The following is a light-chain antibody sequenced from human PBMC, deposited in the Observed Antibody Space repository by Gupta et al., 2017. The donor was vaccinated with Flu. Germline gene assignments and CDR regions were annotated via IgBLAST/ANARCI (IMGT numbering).Light chain of an antibody. CDR3: REGRQTGA. CDR1: QNLLYSNGYNY. Sequence: DILMTQSPLSLSVTPGEPASISCRSSQNLLYSNGYNYVDWYVQKPGRSPQLLILLASRRASGVPDRFSGSGSGTDFTLKSSRVEADDVGIYYCREGRQTGAFGPGTRVDIK. CDR2: LAS. J-gene: IGKJ3*01. V-gene: IGKV2-28*01.